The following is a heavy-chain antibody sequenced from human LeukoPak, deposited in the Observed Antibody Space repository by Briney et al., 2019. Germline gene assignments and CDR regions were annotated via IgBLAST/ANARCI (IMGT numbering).Heavy chain of an antibody. CDR2: IYTSGST. V-gene: IGHV4-61*02. D-gene: IGHD4-11*01. J-gene: IGHJ4*02. Sequence: SETLSLTCTVSGGSISSGSYYWSWIRQPAGKGLEWIGRIYTSGSTNYNPSLKSRVTISVDTSKNQFSLKLSSVTAADTAVYYCARGGYSNYLRGYIDYWGQGTLVTVSS. CDR3: ARGGYSNYLRGYIDY. CDR1: GGSISSGSYY.